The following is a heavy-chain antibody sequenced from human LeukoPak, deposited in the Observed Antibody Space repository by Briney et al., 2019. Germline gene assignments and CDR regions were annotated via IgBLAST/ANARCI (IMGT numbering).Heavy chain of an antibody. Sequence: ASVKVSCKTSGYTFTGYYIHWVRQAPGQGLEWMGWIYPNSGGTNYAQKFQGRVTMTRDTSIGTAYMELSRLRSDDTAVYYCARDTAMVDFDYWGQGTLVTVSS. J-gene: IGHJ4*02. CDR3: ARDTAMVDFDY. V-gene: IGHV1-2*02. CDR2: IYPNSGGT. CDR1: GYTFTGYY. D-gene: IGHD5-18*01.